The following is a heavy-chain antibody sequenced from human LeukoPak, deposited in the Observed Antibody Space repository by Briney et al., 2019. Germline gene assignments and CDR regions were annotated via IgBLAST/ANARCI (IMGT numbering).Heavy chain of an antibody. Sequence: GKSLRLSCAASGFVFNNYGMHWVRQAPGKGLEWVAVIWTDGSKKSYADSVKGRFTFTRDNSKNMLYLQMDSLRADDTAVCYCARRSSGTSGLDYWGQGILVTVSS. J-gene: IGHJ4*02. V-gene: IGHV3-33*01. CDR3: ARRSSGTSGLDY. CDR2: IWTDGSKK. D-gene: IGHD1-26*01. CDR1: GFVFNNYG.